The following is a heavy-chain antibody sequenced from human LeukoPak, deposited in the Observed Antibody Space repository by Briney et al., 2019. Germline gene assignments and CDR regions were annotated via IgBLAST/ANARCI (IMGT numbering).Heavy chain of an antibody. Sequence: SETLSLTCTVSGGSVSSYYWSWIRQPPGKGLEWIGYIYYSGSTNYNPSLKSRVTISVDTSKNQFSLKLSSVTAADTAVYYCASGYCSSTSCLFDPWGQGTLVTVSS. CDR2: IYYSGST. D-gene: IGHD2-2*03. CDR3: ASGYCSSTSCLFDP. V-gene: IGHV4-59*02. CDR1: GGSVSSYY. J-gene: IGHJ5*02.